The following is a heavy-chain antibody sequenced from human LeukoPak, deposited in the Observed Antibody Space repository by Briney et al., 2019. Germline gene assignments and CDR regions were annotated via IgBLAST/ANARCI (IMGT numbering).Heavy chain of an antibody. Sequence: SETLSLTCAVYGGSFSGYYWSWIRRPPGKGLEWIGEINHSGSTNYNPSLKSRVTISVDTSKNQFSLELSSVTAADTAVHYCARGAYGDYPFDYWGQGTLVTVSS. CDR1: GGSFSGYY. CDR3: ARGAYGDYPFDY. J-gene: IGHJ4*02. V-gene: IGHV4-34*01. D-gene: IGHD4-17*01. CDR2: INHSGST.